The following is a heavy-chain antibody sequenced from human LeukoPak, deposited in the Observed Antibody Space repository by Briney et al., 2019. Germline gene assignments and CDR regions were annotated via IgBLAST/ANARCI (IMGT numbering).Heavy chain of an antibody. CDR2: IYYSGCT. CDR1: XXSXXSSSYY. V-gene: IGHV4-39*07. J-gene: IGHJ5*02. CDR3: XXXXXXXXXXXXXXXP. Sequence: VXXXSXXSSSYYWGWIRQPPGXGLEWIGSIYYSGCTYYNPSLKSRVTISVDTSKNQFSLKLRYVTTAGAAGDXXXXXXXXXXXXXXXXXPWGXXXLXTVSS.